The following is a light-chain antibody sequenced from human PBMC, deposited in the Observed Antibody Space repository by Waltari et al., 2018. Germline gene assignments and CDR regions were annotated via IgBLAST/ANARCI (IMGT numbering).Light chain of an antibody. J-gene: IGKJ2*01. CDR2: WAS. CDR1: QSVLYSSNNKNY. CDR3: QQYYSTPPMYT. Sequence: DIVMTQSPDSLAVSLGARATSNCKSSQSVLYSSNNKNYLAWYQQKPGQPPKLLIYWASTRESGVPDRFSGSGSGTDFTLTISSLQAEDVAVYYCQQYYSTPPMYTFGQGTKLEIK. V-gene: IGKV4-1*01.